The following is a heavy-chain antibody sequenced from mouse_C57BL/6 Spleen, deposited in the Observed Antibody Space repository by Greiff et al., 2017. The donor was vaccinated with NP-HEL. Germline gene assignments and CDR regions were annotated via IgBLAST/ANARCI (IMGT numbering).Heavy chain of an antibody. CDR1: GFTFSDYG. J-gene: IGHJ4*01. CDR3: ARGPGMDY. D-gene: IGHD4-1*01. CDR2: ISSGSSTI. Sequence: VQLKESGGGLVKPGGSLKLSCAASGFTFSDYGMHWVRQAPEKGLEWVAYISSGSSTIYYADTVKGRFTISRDNAKNTLCLQMTSLRSEDTAMYYCARGPGMDYWGQGTSVTVSS. V-gene: IGHV5-17*01.